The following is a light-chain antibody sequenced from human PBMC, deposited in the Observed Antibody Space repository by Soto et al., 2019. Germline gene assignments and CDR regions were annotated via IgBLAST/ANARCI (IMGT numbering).Light chain of an antibody. J-gene: IGKJ5*01. CDR1: QDISNY. CDR3: QQYVNLIT. Sequence: DIQMTQSPSSLSASVGDRVTITCQASQDISNYLNWYQLKPGKAPKLLIYDASNLETGVPSRFSGSGSGTDFTFTISSLQPEDIATYYCQQYVNLITFCHGTRLEIK. V-gene: IGKV1-33*01. CDR2: DAS.